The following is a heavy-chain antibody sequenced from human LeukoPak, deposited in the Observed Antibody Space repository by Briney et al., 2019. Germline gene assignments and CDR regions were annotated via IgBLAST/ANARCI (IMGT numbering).Heavy chain of an antibody. CDR2: ISSSSSYI. V-gene: IGHV3-21*01. J-gene: IGHJ4*02. Sequence: GGSLILSCAASGFTFSRYSMNWVRQAPGKGLEWVSSISSSSSYIYYADSLKGRFTISRDNAKNSLYLQMNSLRAEDTAVYYCAKSTVTAWGQGTLVTVSS. CDR3: AKSTVTA. CDR1: GFTFSRYS. D-gene: IGHD4-17*01.